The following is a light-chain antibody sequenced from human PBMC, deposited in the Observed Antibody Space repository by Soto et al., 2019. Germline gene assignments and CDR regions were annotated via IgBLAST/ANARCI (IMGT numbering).Light chain of an antibody. CDR1: QSVNNN. CDR3: QQYGSSGT. Sequence: EIVLTQSPGTLSLSPGERATLSCRASQSVNNNLAWYQQKLGQAPRVLIYGASNRATGIPDRFSGSGSGTDFTLTISRLEPEDFAVYYCQQYGSSGTFGQGTKV. CDR2: GAS. V-gene: IGKV3-20*01. J-gene: IGKJ1*01.